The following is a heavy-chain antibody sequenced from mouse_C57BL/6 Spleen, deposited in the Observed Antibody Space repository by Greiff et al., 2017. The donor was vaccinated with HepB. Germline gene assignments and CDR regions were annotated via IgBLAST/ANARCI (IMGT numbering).Heavy chain of an antibody. D-gene: IGHD2-4*01. CDR3: TRSEADDYVWFAY. CDR1: GYSFTGYF. Sequence: EVQLQQSGPELVKPGDSVKISCKASGYSFTGYFLNWVMQSHGKSLEWIGRINPYNGDTFYNQKFKGKATLTVDKSSSTAHMQLRSLTSEDSAVYYCTRSEADDYVWFAYWGQGTLVTVSA. CDR2: INPYNGDT. J-gene: IGHJ3*01. V-gene: IGHV1-20*01.